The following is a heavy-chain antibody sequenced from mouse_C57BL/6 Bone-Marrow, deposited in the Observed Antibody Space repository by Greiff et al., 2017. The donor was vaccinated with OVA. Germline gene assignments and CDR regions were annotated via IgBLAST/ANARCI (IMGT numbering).Heavy chain of an antibody. D-gene: IGHD1-1*01. CDR2: ISYDGSN. CDR1: GYSITSGYY. CDR3: ARDDDYYGSSPRWYFDV. Sequence: EVQLVESGPGLVKPSQSLSLTCSVTGYSITSGYYWNWIRQFPGNKLEWMGYISYDGSNNYNPSLKNRISITRDTSKNQFFLKLNSVTTEDTATYYCARDDDYYGSSPRWYFDVWGTGTTVTVSS. V-gene: IGHV3-6*01. J-gene: IGHJ1*03.